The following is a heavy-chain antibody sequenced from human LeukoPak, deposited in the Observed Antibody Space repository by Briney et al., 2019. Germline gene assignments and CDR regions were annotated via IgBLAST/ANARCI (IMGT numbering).Heavy chain of an antibody. D-gene: IGHD6-19*01. CDR3: GREPGLAVADY. CDR1: GFIFSSSW. V-gene: IGHV3-7*01. Sequence: GGSLRLSCGISGFIFSSSWMNWVRQAPGKGLERVANINQDGSEYYYVDSVKGRFTISRDNAKNSLYLQMNSLRADDTAVYYCGREPGLAVADYWGQGTLVTVSS. CDR2: INQDGSEY. J-gene: IGHJ4*02.